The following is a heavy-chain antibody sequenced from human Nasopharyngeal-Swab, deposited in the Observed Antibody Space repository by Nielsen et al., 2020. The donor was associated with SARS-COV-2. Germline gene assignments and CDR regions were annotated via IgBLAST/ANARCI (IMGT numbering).Heavy chain of an antibody. CDR2: IYHGGST. CDR1: GYSISSGYY. D-gene: IGHD5-18*01. CDR3: ARELSNTPKYNWFDP. V-gene: IGHV4-38-2*02. J-gene: IGHJ5*02. Sequence: SETLSLTCTVSGYSISSGYYWAWIRQPPGKGLEWIGSIYHGGSTYYTPSLESRVTISVDTSNNHFSLKLTSVTAADTAVCYCARELSNTPKYNWFDPWGQGTLVTVSS.